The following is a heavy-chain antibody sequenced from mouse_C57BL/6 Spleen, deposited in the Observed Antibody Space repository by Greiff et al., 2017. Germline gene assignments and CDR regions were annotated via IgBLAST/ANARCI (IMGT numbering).Heavy chain of an antibody. CDR2: IHPNSGST. CDR3: ARDELTGTGALYFDY. V-gene: IGHV1-64*01. D-gene: IGHD4-1*01. CDR1: GYTFTSYW. Sequence: VQLQQPGAELVKPGASVKLSCKASGYTFTSYWMHWVKQRPGQGLEWIGMIHPNSGSTNYNEKFKSKATLTVDKSSSTAYMQLSSLTSEDSAVYYCARDELTGTGALYFDYWGQGTTLTVSS. J-gene: IGHJ2*01.